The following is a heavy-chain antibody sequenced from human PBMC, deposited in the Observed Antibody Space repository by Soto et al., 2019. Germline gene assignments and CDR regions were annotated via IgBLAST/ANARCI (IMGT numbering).Heavy chain of an antibody. V-gene: IGHV1-18*01. J-gene: IGHJ5*02. Sequence: VQLVQSGGEVKKPGDSVKVSCKASGYIFTSYGITWVRQAPGQGLEWMGWIGTHNIDTNYAQKFQGRITMTRNTPRSRVYMELSSLRSQDTAVSYCARSSGGNSGILIEGSNRLDRGGQGALETDSS. CDR2: IGTHNIDT. CDR1: GYIFTSYG. D-gene: IGHD1-7*01. CDR3: ARSSGGNSGILIEGSNRLDR.